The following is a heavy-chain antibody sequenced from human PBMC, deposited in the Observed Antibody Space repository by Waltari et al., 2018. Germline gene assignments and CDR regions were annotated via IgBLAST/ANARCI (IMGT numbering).Heavy chain of an antibody. CDR1: GGSFSGYY. J-gene: IGHJ6*02. CDR3: AAPYYYYYGMDV. V-gene: IGHV4-34*01. CDR2: INHSGST. Sequence: QVQLQQWGAGLLKPSETLSLTCAVYGGSFSGYYWSWIHQPPGKGLEWIGEINHSGSTNYNPPLKSRCTISVDTSKNQFSLKLSSVTAADTAVYYCAAPYYYYYGMDVWGQGTTVTVSS.